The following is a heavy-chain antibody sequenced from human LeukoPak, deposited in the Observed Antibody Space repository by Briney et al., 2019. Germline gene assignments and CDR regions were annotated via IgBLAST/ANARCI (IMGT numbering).Heavy chain of an antibody. CDR2: ISYDGGDK. Sequence: PGGSLRLSCAVSGFSFNNYAMYWVRQAPGKGLEWVALISYDGGDKYYAESMKGRITISRVNAENTLYLQMNNLRPDDTAFYFCVKEGVEYSYSYGDYWGQGTLVTVSS. CDR3: VKEGVEYSYSYGDY. CDR1: GFSFNNYA. J-gene: IGHJ4*02. V-gene: IGHV3-30*18. D-gene: IGHD3-16*01.